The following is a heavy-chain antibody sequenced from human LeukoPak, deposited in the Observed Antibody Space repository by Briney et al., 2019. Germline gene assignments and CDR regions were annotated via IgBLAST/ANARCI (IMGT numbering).Heavy chain of an antibody. V-gene: IGHV5-51*01. J-gene: IGHJ3*01. Sequence: GESLKISCKGSGHTFSISWIGWVRQKPGEGLQWMGIIYVGDSDTRYNPSFQGQVTISADRSTSTAYLQWSSLKSSDTAIYYCARCGHYDAYRVWGQGTLVSVSS. CDR3: ARCGHYDAYRV. D-gene: IGHD2-21*02. CDR2: IYVGDSDT. CDR1: GHTFSISW.